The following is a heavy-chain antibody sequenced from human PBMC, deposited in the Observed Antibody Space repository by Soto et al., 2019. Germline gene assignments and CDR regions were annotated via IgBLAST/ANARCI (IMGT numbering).Heavy chain of an antibody. Sequence: EVQLVETGGGLIQPGGSLRLSCVASGLTVSSNYMNWVRQAPGKGLEWVSVLYSGGSTHYAGSVKGRFIISRDNSKNTLYLQMNSLRAEDTAADYCARDRPGDEGDAFDIWGHGTMVTVSS. CDR3: ARDRPGDEGDAFDI. J-gene: IGHJ3*02. V-gene: IGHV3-53*02. CDR1: GLTVSSNY. CDR2: LYSGGST. D-gene: IGHD3-10*01.